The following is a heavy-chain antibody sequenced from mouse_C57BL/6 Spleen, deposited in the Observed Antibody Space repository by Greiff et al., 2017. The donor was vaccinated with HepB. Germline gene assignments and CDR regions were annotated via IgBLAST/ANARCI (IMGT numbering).Heavy chain of an antibody. J-gene: IGHJ4*01. CDR2: IWTGGGT. V-gene: IGHV2-9-1*01. D-gene: IGHD1-1*01. Sequence: VQRVESGPGLVAPSQSLSITCTVSGFSLTSYAISWVRQPPGKGLEWLGVIWTGGGTNYNSALKSRLSISKDNSKSQVFLKMNSLQTDDTARYYCARVTTVVEDYAMDYWGKGTSVTVSS. CDR1: GFSLTSYA. CDR3: ARVTTVVEDYAMDY.